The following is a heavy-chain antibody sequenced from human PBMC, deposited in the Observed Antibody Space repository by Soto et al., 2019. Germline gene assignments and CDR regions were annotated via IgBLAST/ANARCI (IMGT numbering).Heavy chain of an antibody. V-gene: IGHV3-30-3*01. J-gene: IGHJ4*02. CDR2: ISYDGSNK. D-gene: IGHD3-22*01. CDR3: ARDPLYYYDSSGKKPAQPDY. Sequence: GGSLRLSCAASGFTFSSSAMHWVRQAPGKGLEWVAVISYDGSNKYYADSVKGRFTISRDNSKNTLYLQMNSLRAEDTAVYYCARDPLYYYDSSGKKPAQPDYWGQGTLVTVSS. CDR1: GFTFSSSA.